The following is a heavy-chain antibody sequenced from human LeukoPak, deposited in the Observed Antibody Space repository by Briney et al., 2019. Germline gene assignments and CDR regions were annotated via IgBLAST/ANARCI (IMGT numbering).Heavy chain of an antibody. CDR1: GYTFTGYY. CDR3: PRDLRMGYCSGGSCYPGAY. J-gene: IGHJ4*02. Sequence: ASVKVSCKASGYTFTGYYMHWVRQAPGQGLEWMGWINPNSGGTHYAQKFQGRVTMTRDTSISTAYMELSRLRSDDAAVYYCPRDLRMGYCSGGSCYPGAYWGQGALVTVSS. CDR2: INPNSGGT. D-gene: IGHD2-15*01. V-gene: IGHV1-2*02.